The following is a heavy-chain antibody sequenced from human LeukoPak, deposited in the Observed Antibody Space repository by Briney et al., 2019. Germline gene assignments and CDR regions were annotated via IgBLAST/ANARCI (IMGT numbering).Heavy chain of an antibody. CDR2: IYISGST. Sequence: SETLSLTSTVSGGAISSYYWSWIRQPAGKGLEWIGRIYISGSTNYNPSLKSRITMSVDTSRIQFSLKVSSVTAADTAVYYCAREEAEGDFNIWGQGTMVTVSS. J-gene: IGHJ3*02. V-gene: IGHV4-4*07. CDR1: GGAISSYY. CDR3: AREEAEGDFNI. D-gene: IGHD2-21*01.